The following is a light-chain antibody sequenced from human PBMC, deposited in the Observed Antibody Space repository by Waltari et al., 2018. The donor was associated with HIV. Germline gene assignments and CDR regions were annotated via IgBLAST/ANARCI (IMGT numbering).Light chain of an antibody. V-gene: IGKV4-1*01. CDR2: WAA. Sequence: DILMTQSPNSLAVSLGERATINCRSSRTLVHSSDSRNCLAWYQQKPGQSPKILIYWAATRASGVPDRFSGSGSVTNISLTISTLHTDKVTLTYCQKYCSLGPSFGGGTKVEIK. CDR3: QKYCSLGPS. CDR1: RTLVHSSDSRNC. J-gene: IGKJ4*01.